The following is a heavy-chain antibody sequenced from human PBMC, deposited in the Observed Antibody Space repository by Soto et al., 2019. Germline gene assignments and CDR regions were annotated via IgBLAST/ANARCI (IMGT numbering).Heavy chain of an antibody. Sequence: AVKVSCKTAGGTFSTYGINWVRQAPGQGLELIGGIVPGLGTTNYAQKFQGRVRIIADAPTRTAYLELRSLRYEDTAMYYCARSYAAGSPNWFDPWGQGTQVTVS. CDR3: ARSYAAGSPNWFDP. D-gene: IGHD3-10*01. J-gene: IGHJ5*02. V-gene: IGHV1-69*13. CDR1: GGTFSTYG. CDR2: IVPGLGTT.